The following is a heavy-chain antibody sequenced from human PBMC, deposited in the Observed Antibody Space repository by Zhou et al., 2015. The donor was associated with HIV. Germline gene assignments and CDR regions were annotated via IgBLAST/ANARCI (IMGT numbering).Heavy chain of an antibody. Sequence: QVQLVQSGAEVKKPGSSVKVSCKSSGYTFSTYPISWVRQAPGHGLEWMGGILPIVGSSTYAQSLQGRATITADESTSTVYMDLSSLRSEDTAAYYCAREGWGSWYFDLWGRGTLVSVSS. CDR2: ILPIVGSS. CDR1: GYTFSTYP. V-gene: IGHV1-69*01. D-gene: IGHD7-27*01. CDR3: AREGWGSWYFDL. J-gene: IGHJ2*01.